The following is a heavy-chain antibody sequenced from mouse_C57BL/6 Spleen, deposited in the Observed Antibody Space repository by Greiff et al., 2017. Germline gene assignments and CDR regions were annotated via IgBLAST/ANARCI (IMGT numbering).Heavy chain of an antibody. J-gene: IGHJ2*01. CDR1: GFTFSSYG. CDR2: ISSGGSYT. V-gene: IGHV5-6*01. CDR3: ARLYGYDGYYFDY. Sequence: VQVVESGGDLVKPGGSLKLSCAASGFTFSSYGMSWVRQTPDKRLEWVATISSGGSYTYYPDSVKGRFTISRDNAKNTLYLQMSSLKSEDTAMYYCARLYGYDGYYFDYWGQGTTLTVSS. D-gene: IGHD2-2*01.